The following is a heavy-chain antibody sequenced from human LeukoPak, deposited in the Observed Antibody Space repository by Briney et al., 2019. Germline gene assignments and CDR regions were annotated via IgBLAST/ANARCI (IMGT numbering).Heavy chain of an antibody. CDR1: GGTFSSYA. CDR3: ASIHPVHYYDSSGYFDP. CDR2: IIPIFGTA. D-gene: IGHD3-22*01. Sequence: SVKVSCKASGGTFSSYAISWVRQAPGQGLEWMGGIIPIFGTANCAQKFQGRVTITADESTSTAYMELSSLRSEDTAVYYCASIHPVHYYDSSGYFDPWGQGTLVTVSS. V-gene: IGHV1-69*13. J-gene: IGHJ5*02.